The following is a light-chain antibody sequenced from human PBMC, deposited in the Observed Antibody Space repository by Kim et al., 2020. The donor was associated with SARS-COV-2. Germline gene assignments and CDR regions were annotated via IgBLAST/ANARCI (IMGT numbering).Light chain of an antibody. Sequence: QSALTQPRSVSGSPGQSVTISCTGTSSDVGLYNYVSWYQQHPGKAPKLMIYDVTERPSGVPDRFSASKSGNTASLTISGLQAEDEADYYCCSYAGSPPYAFGTGTKVTVL. J-gene: IGLJ1*01. CDR1: SSDVGLYNY. V-gene: IGLV2-11*01. CDR3: CSYAGSPPYA. CDR2: DVT.